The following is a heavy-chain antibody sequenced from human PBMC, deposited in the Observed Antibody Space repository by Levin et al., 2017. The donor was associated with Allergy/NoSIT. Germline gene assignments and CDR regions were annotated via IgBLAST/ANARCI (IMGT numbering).Heavy chain of an antibody. CDR1: GDSVSSNSAA. CDR3: GRETSPAARTNWYFDL. V-gene: IGHV6-1*01. Sequence: ASETLSLTCAISGDSVSSNSAAWTWIRQSPSRGLEWLGRTYYRSKWYNDYAVSVKSRISINPDTSKNQFSLQLNSVTPEDTAVYYCGRETSPAARTNWYFDLWGRGTLVTVSS. CDR2: TYYRSKWYN. D-gene: IGHD6-6*01. J-gene: IGHJ2*01.